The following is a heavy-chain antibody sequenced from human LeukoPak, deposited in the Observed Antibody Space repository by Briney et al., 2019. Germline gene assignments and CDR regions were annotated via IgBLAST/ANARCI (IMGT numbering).Heavy chain of an antibody. CDR3: AKGGGHYFVDY. CDR1: GFTFSSYG. D-gene: IGHD3-9*01. Sequence: GGSLRLSCAPAGFTFSSYGMHWVRQAPGKGLEWVAYTRYDGSTKYHVDSVKGRFTISRDNSKNTLYLQMNSLRAEDTALYYCAKGGGHYFVDYWGQGTLVTVSS. CDR2: TRYDGSTK. J-gene: IGHJ4*02. V-gene: IGHV3-30*02.